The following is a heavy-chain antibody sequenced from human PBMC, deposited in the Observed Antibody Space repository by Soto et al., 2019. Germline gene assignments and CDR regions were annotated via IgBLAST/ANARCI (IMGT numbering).Heavy chain of an antibody. D-gene: IGHD6-6*01. CDR3: ARALSEYSSSVGDWYFDL. CDR1: GYTFTSYD. J-gene: IGHJ2*01. Sequence: QVQLVQSGAEVKKPGASVKVSCKASGYTFTSYDINWVRQATGQGLEWMGWMNPNSGNTGYAQKFQGRVTMTRNTSISTAYMELSSLRSEDTAVYYCARALSEYSSSVGDWYFDLWGRGTLVTVSS. V-gene: IGHV1-8*01. CDR2: MNPNSGNT.